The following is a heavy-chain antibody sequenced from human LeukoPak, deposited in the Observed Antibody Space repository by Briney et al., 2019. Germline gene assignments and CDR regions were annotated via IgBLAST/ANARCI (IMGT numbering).Heavy chain of an antibody. Sequence: PGRSLRLSCAASGFTFSSYGMHWVRQAPGKGLEWVAVIWYDGSNKYYADSVKGRFTISRDNSKNTLYLQMNSLRAEDTAVYHCARDRGRGIAVAGTLDYWGQGTLVTVSS. CDR1: GFTFSSYG. D-gene: IGHD6-19*01. CDR3: ARDRGRGIAVAGTLDY. CDR2: IWYDGSNK. J-gene: IGHJ4*02. V-gene: IGHV3-33*01.